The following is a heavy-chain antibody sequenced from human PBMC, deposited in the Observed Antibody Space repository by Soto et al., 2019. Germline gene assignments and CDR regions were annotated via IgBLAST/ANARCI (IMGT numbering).Heavy chain of an antibody. D-gene: IGHD7-27*01. CDR1: GDSVSSNSAA. CDR2: TYYRSKWYN. Sequence: QVQLQQSGPGLVKPSQTLSLTCAISGDSVSSNSAAWNWIRQSPSRGLEWLGRTYYRSKWYNDYAVSVKSRITLIPDTAKNQFSLELNSVTPEDTAVYYCAKGPPGERGDYYYYYGMDVWGQGTTVTVSS. V-gene: IGHV6-1*01. CDR3: AKGPPGERGDYYYYYGMDV. J-gene: IGHJ6*02.